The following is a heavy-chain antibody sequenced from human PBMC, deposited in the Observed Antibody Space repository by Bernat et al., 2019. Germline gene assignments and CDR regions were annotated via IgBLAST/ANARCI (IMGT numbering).Heavy chain of an antibody. CDR2: ISYDGSNK. V-gene: IGHV3-30*18. J-gene: IGHJ4*02. Sequence: QVQLVESGGGVVQPGRSLRLSCAASGFTFSSYGMHWVRQAPGKGLEWVAVISYDGSNKYYADSVKGRFTISRDNSKNTLYLQMNSLRAEDTAVYYCAKNCLATGPLWSFDYWGQGTLVTVSS. CDR1: GFTFSSYG. CDR3: AKNCLATGPLWSFDY. D-gene: IGHD5-18*01.